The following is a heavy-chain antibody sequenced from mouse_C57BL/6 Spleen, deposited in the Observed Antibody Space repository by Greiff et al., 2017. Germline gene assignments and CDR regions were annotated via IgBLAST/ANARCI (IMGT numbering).Heavy chain of an antibody. V-gene: IGHV1-69*01. J-gene: IGHJ2*01. CDR1: GYTFTSYW. Sequence: QVQLQQSGAELVMPGASVKLSCKASGYTFTSYWMHWVKQRPGQGLEWIGEIDPSDSYTNYNQKFKGKSTLTVDKSSSTAYMQLSSLTSEDSAVYYCARSLLLRYLGDWGQGTTLTVSS. D-gene: IGHD1-1*01. CDR2: IDPSDSYT. CDR3: ARSLLLRYLGD.